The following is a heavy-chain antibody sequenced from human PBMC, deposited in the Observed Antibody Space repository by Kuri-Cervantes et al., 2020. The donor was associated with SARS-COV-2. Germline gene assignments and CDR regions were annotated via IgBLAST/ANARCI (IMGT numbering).Heavy chain of an antibody. CDR3: ATPERGCSYGGYFDY. D-gene: IGHD5-18*01. CDR2: IIPIFGTA. J-gene: IGHJ4*02. Sequence: SVKVSCKASGGTFSSYAISWVRQAPGQGLEWMGGIIPIFGTANYAQKFQGRVTITADESTSTAYMELSSLRSEDTAVYYCATPERGCSYGGYFDYWGQGTLVTVSS. CDR1: GGTFSSYA. V-gene: IGHV1-69*13.